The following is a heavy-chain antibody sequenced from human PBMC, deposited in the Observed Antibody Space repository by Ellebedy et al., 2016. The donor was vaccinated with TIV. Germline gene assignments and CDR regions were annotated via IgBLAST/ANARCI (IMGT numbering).Heavy chain of an antibody. CDR3: ATEDLLYYYDSSGGSLDY. J-gene: IGHJ4*02. D-gene: IGHD3-22*01. CDR1: GYTLTELS. V-gene: IGHV1-24*01. Sequence: ASVKVSXXVSGYTLTELSMHWVRQAPGKGLEWMGGFDPEDGETIYAQKFQGRVTMTEDTSTDTAYMELSSLRSEDTAVYYCATEDLLYYYDSSGGSLDYWGQGTLVTVSS. CDR2: FDPEDGET.